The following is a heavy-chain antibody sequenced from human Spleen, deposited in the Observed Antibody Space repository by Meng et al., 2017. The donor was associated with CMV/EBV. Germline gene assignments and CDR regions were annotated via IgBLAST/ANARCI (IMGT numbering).Heavy chain of an antibody. CDR1: GFTFSSYW. CDR3: AKDISGRPQLLTHYYYYGMDV. Sequence: GGSLRLSCAASGFTFSSYWMHWVRQAPGKGLVWVSRINSDGSSTSYADSVKGRFTISRDNAKNTLYLQMNSLRAEDTALYYCAKDISGRPQLLTHYYYYGMDVWGQGTTVTVSS. CDR2: INSDGSST. J-gene: IGHJ6*02. D-gene: IGHD2-2*01. V-gene: IGHV3-74*01.